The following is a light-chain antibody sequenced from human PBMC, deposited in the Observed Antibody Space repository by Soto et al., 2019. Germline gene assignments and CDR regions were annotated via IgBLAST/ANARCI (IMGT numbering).Light chain of an antibody. J-gene: IGLJ2*01. CDR1: SSDIGAYNY. Sequence: QSALTQPASVSGSPGQSITISCTGTSSDIGAYNYVSWYQHHPGKAPKMMMYEVSYRPSGVSNRFSGSESGNTASLTISGLQAEDEADYFCSSYTSTSTILFGGGTKLTVL. CDR2: EVS. V-gene: IGLV2-14*01. CDR3: SSYTSTSTIL.